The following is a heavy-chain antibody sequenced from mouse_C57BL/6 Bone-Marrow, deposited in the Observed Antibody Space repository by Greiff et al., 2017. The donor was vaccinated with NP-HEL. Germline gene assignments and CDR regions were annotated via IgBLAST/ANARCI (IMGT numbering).Heavy chain of an antibody. Sequence: QVQLQQSGPELVKPGASVKISCKASGYAFSSSWMNWVKQRPGKGLEWIGRIYPGDGDTYYNGKVKGTATLTADDSFSTAYMQHMSLTSEDSAVYVCASIYGCDAWFAYWGQGTLVTVSA. CDR3: ASIYGCDAWFAY. D-gene: IGHD2-2*01. V-gene: IGHV1-82*01. CDR1: GYAFSSSW. J-gene: IGHJ3*01. CDR2: IYPGDGDT.